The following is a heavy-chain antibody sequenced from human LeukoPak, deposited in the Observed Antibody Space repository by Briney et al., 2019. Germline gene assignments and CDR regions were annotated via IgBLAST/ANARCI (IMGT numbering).Heavy chain of an antibody. D-gene: IGHD3-10*01. CDR1: GFTFSNYN. CDR2: ISYSSTNI. V-gene: IGHV3-21*04. J-gene: IGHJ4*02. CDR3: AKLDYYGNY. Sequence: GGSLRLSCAASGFTFSNYNMNWVRQAPGKGLEWVSSISYSSTNIYYADSVKGRFTISRDNAKKSLYLQMNSLRAEDTAVYYCAKLDYYGNYWGQGTLVTVSS.